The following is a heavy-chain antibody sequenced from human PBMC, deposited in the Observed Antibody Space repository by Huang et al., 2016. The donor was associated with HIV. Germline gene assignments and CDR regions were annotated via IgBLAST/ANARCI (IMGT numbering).Heavy chain of an antibody. V-gene: IGHV1-69*01. Sequence: QVQLVQSGAAVKKPGSSVKVSCKASGGTFSSVAISWVRQAPGQGLEWVGQIITMFGTTNSAQTVQGRVTITADEATGTAYMELSNLSSEDTATYYCARETPTVTTAGYFDYWAQGTLVTV. CDR1: GGTFSSVA. CDR3: ARETPTVTTAGYFDY. CDR2: IITMFGTT. D-gene: IGHD4-17*01. J-gene: IGHJ4*02.